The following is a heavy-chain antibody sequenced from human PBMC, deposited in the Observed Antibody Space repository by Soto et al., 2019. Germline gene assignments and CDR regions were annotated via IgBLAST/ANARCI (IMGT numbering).Heavy chain of an antibody. CDR1: GGSISSYY. Sequence: SETLSLTCIVSGGSISSYYWSWIRQAPGKGLEWIGYIYNSGSTNYSPSLKSRVTISVDTSKNHFSLKLSSVTAADTAVYYCERSGSWGWFDPWGQGTLVTVSS. CDR2: IYNSGST. D-gene: IGHD3-10*01. V-gene: IGHV4-59*01. CDR3: ERSGSWGWFDP. J-gene: IGHJ5*02.